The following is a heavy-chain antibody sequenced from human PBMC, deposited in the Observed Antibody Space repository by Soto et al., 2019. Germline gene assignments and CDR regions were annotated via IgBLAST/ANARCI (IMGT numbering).Heavy chain of an antibody. CDR1: GDSISSSTYY. J-gene: IGHJ4*02. CDR3: ARHSKEYKSSSCFDN. Sequence: SETLSLTCTVSGDSISSSTYYWGWIRQPPEKGLEWIGSIFYSGNTYYNLSLKSRVTIPLDTSMNQFSLKVSSVTAADAAVYYCARHSKEYKSSSCFDNWGRGTLVTVSS. CDR2: IFYSGNT. V-gene: IGHV4-39*01. D-gene: IGHD1-20*01.